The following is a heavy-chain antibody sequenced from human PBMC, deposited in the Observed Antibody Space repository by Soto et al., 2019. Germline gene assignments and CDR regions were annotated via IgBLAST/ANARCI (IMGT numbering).Heavy chain of an antibody. D-gene: IGHD2-15*01. CDR3: SRLSRGAPGGSC. J-gene: IGHJ4*02. V-gene: IGHV3-7*03. CDR1: GFSFSSYW. CDR2: INQDGSEK. Sequence: EVQLVESGGGLVQPGGSLRLSCAASGFSFSSYWMIWARQVPGKGLEWLAKINQDGSEKNYVDSVRGRFTISRDNAKSSLYLQMGSLRAEDTAVYFFSRLSRGAPGGSCWGQGVMVTVSS.